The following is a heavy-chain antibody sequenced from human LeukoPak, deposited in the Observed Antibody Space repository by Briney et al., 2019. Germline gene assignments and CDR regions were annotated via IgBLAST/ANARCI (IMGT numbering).Heavy chain of an antibody. D-gene: IGHD6-19*01. CDR1: GYTFTSYG. CDR2: ISAYNGNT. CDR3: ARDRFAGYSSPRGGLDY. Sequence: ASVKVSCKASGYTFTSYGISWVRQAPGQGLEWMGWISAYNGNTNYAQKLQGRVTMTIDTSTSTAYMELRSLRSDDTAVYYCARDRFAGYSSPRGGLDYWGQGTLVTVSS. V-gene: IGHV1-18*01. J-gene: IGHJ4*02.